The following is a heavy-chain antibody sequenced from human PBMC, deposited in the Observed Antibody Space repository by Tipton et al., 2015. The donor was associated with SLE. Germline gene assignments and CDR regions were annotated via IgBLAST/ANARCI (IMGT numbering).Heavy chain of an antibody. Sequence: SLRLSCAASGFTFSSYWMSWVRQAPGKGLEWVANIKQDGSEKYYVDSVKGRFTISRDNAKNSLYLQMNSLRAEDTAVYYCARGSWDIRRWYCNYWGQGPLVTVSS. CDR1: GFTFSSYW. CDR3: ARGSWDIRRWYCNY. D-gene: IGHD2-15*01. V-gene: IGHV3-7*01. CDR2: IKQDGSEK. J-gene: IGHJ4*02.